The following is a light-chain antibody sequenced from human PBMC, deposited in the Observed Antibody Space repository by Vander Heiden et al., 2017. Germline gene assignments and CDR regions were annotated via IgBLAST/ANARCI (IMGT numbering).Light chain of an antibody. CDR1: SSNIGAGYG. Sequence: HSVLTQPPSVSGAPGQRIIISCTGRSSNIGAGYGVHWYQQLPGTAPKLLIYGNTNRPSGVPDRFSGSKSGTSASLAITGLQAEDEADYYCQSYDSSLSVVFGGGTKLTVL. V-gene: IGLV1-40*01. CDR2: GNT. CDR3: QSYDSSLSVV. J-gene: IGLJ2*01.